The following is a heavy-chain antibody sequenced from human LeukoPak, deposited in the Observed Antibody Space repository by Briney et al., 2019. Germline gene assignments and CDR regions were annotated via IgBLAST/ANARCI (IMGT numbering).Heavy chain of an antibody. CDR1: GGSISSYY. Sequence: SETLSLTCTVSGGSISSYYWSWIRQPPGKGLEWIGYIYTSGSTNYNPSLESRVTISVDTSKNPFSLKLSSLTAADTAVYYCARHSSITMVRGVIISGNWFDPWGQGTLVTVSS. D-gene: IGHD3-10*01. CDR2: IYTSGST. J-gene: IGHJ5*02. V-gene: IGHV4-4*09. CDR3: ARHSSITMVRGVIISGNWFDP.